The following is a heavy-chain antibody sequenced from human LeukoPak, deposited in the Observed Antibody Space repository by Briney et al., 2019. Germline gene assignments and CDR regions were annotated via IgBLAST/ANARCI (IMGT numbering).Heavy chain of an antibody. V-gene: IGHV1-69*13. CDR2: IIPIFGTA. Sequence: GASVKVSCKASGGTFSSYAISWVRQAPGQGLEWMGGIIPIFGTANYAQKFQGRVTITADESTSTAYMELSSLRSEDTAVYYCASFRGVVVPAAISYDAFDIWGQGTMVTVSS. CDR3: ASFRGVVVPAAISYDAFDI. D-gene: IGHD2-2*02. CDR1: GGTFSSYA. J-gene: IGHJ3*02.